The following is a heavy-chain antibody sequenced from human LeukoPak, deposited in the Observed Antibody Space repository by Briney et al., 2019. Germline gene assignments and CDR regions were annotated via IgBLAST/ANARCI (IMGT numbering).Heavy chain of an antibody. CDR3: ARDLEAANTYYSDY. J-gene: IGHJ4*02. D-gene: IGHD6-13*01. CDR1: GFTVSSSY. Sequence: QPGGSLRLSCAASGFTVSSSYMSWVRQAPGKGLEWVSIISSAGTTYYADSVKGRFTISRDNSKNTVHLKVNSLRDEDTAVYYCARDLEAANTYYSDYWGQGTMVTVSS. V-gene: IGHV3-66*01. CDR2: ISSAGTT.